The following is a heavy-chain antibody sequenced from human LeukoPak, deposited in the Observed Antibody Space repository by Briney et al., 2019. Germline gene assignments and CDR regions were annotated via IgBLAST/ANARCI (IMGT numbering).Heavy chain of an antibody. CDR3: ARKDYGDYMGY. CDR1: GFTFSSYW. CDR2: IKQDGSEK. V-gene: IGHV3-7*01. J-gene: IGHJ4*02. D-gene: IGHD4-17*01. Sequence: GGFLRLSCAASGFTFSSYWMSWVRQAPGKGLEWVANIKQDGSEKYYVDSVKGRFTISRDNAKNSLYLQMNSLRAEDTAVYYCARKDYGDYMGYWGQGTLVTVSS.